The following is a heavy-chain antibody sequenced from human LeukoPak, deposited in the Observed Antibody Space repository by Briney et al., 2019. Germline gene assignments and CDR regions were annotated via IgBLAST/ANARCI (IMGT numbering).Heavy chain of an antibody. CDR3: ARRRGYSGYDLVRGFAY. Sequence: GGSLRLSCAASGFTFSSYWMSWVRQAPGKGLEWVANIKQDGSEKYYVDSVKGRFTISRDNAKNSLSLQMNSLRAEDTAVYYCARRRGYSGYDLVRGFAYWGQGTLVTVSS. J-gene: IGHJ4*02. CDR1: GFTFSSYW. CDR2: IKQDGSEK. V-gene: IGHV3-7*01. D-gene: IGHD5-12*01.